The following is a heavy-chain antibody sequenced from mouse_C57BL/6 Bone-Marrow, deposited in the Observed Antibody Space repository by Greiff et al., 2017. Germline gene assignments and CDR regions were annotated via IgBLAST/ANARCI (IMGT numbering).Heavy chain of an antibody. D-gene: IGHD2-10*01. CDR3: APYYAWLAY. CDR1: GYTFTSYW. V-gene: IGHV1-7*01. Sequence: QVHLQQSGAELAKPGASVKLSCQASGYTFTSYWMHWVKQRPGQGLAWIGYINPSSGYPKYNQKFKDKATLTADKSSSTAYMQLSSLTYEDSAVYYCAPYYAWLAYWGQGTLVTVSA. J-gene: IGHJ3*01. CDR2: INPSSGYP.